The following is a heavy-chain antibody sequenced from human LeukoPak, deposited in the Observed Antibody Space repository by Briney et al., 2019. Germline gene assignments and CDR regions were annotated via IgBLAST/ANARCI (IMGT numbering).Heavy chain of an antibody. CDR1: GFTFSSYS. Sequence: GGSLRLSCAASGFTFSSYSMNWVRQAPGKGLEWVSSISSSSSYIYYADSVKGRFTISRDNAKNSLYLQMNSLRAEDTAVYYCARDVGRFGEFVDYWGQGTLVTVSS. D-gene: IGHD3-10*01. J-gene: IGHJ4*02. CDR3: ARDVGRFGEFVDY. CDR2: ISSSSSYI. V-gene: IGHV3-21*01.